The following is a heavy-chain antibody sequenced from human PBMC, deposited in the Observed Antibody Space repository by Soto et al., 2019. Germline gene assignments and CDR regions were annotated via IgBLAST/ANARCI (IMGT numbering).Heavy chain of an antibody. D-gene: IGHD2-15*01. J-gene: IGHJ5*02. CDR3: ATDLNWLNFWGQGTLVTVYSGKDLFFGDNFFRP. CDR1: ESAYISRY. Sequence: AGAVRQTGVDSESAYISRYMTCINQAPGKGLEWVASIKPDGSESYYVDSVEGRFTLSRDNAKNSLYLEMNSLRADDTAVYYCATDLNWLNFWGQGTLVTVYSGKDLFFGDNFFRPWGQGTLVTVSS. CDR2: IKPDGSES. V-gene: IGHV3-7*01.